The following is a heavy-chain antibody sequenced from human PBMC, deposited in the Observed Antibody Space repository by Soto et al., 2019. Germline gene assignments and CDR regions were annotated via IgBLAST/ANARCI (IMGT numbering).Heavy chain of an antibody. CDR3: AKDFWSGYYGGGGYYSMDV. Sequence: GGSLRLSCAASGFTFITYGIHWVRQAPGKGLEWVAVISNDGRNKYYADSVKGRFTISRDNSKNTLYLQMNSLRGEDTAVYFCAKDFWSGYYGGGGYYSMDVWGQGTTVTVSS. V-gene: IGHV3-30*18. J-gene: IGHJ6*02. D-gene: IGHD3-3*01. CDR2: ISNDGRNK. CDR1: GFTFITYG.